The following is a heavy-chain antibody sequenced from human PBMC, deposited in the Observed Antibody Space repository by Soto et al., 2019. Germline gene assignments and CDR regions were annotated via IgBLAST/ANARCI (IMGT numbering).Heavy chain of an antibody. Sequence: EVQLLESGGGLVQPGGSLRLSCAASGFTFNNYAMGWVRQAPGKGLEWVSAITDSGDDKYYIDSVKGRFTISRDNSKSTLYLQMNSLRAVDTAIYYCAKLGCSSWSPHYYFDYWGQGTLVTVSS. CDR3: AKLGCSSWSPHYYFDY. J-gene: IGHJ4*02. V-gene: IGHV3-23*01. CDR1: GFTFNNYA. D-gene: IGHD2-2*01. CDR2: ITDSGDDK.